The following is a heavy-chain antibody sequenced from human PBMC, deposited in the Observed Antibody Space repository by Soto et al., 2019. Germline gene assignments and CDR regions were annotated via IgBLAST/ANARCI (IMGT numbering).Heavy chain of an antibody. D-gene: IGHD3-3*01. J-gene: IGHJ4*02. Sequence: WGALRISCAAFGFTFESYAIARVPPAPGKGLEWVSAISGSGGSTYYADSVKGRFTISRDNSKNTLYLQMNSLRAEDTAVYYCAKPNSRLLEWLYYFDCWGQGTLVTVSS. CDR1: GFTFESYA. V-gene: IGHV3-23*01. CDR3: AKPNSRLLEWLYYFDC. CDR2: ISGSGGST.